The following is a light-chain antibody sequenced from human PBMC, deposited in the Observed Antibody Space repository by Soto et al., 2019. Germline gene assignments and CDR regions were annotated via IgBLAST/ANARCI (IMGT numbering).Light chain of an antibody. Sequence: DIQMTQSPSTLSASVGDRVTITCRASQSISSWLAWYQQKPGKAPKLLIYKASSLESGVPTRFSGSGSGKEFTITISRLQPDDFATYYCQQYNSYSWTFGQGTKVEIK. CDR1: QSISSW. CDR2: KAS. V-gene: IGKV1-5*03. CDR3: QQYNSYSWT. J-gene: IGKJ1*01.